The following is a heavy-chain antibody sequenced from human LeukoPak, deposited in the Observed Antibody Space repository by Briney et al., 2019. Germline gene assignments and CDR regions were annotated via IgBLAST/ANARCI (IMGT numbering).Heavy chain of an antibody. J-gene: IGHJ4*02. CDR1: GGSINSYY. Sequence: PSETLSLACTVSGGSINSYYWSWIRQPAGKGLEWIGRIYSSGSTGYNPSLKSRVTMSLDTSKNQFSLNLSSVTAADTAVYYCARVDIRTAFFDYWGQGTLVTVSS. CDR3: ARVDIRTAFFDY. V-gene: IGHV4-4*07. CDR2: IYSSGST. D-gene: IGHD5-12*01.